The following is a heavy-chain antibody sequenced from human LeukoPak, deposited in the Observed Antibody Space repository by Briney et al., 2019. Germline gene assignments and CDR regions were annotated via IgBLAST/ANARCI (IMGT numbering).Heavy chain of an antibody. J-gene: IGHJ6*02. D-gene: IGHD3-3*01. CDR2: IYYSGST. V-gene: IGHV4-61*01. Sequence: SETLSLTCTVSGGSVSSGSYYWSWIRQPPGKGLEWIGYIYYSGSTNYNPSLKRRVTISVDTSKNQFSLKLSSVTAADTAVYYCARDRIKYDFWSGYYGSGVYYYYGMDVWGQGTTVTVSS. CDR1: GGSVSSGSYY. CDR3: ARDRIKYDFWSGYYGSGVYYYYGMDV.